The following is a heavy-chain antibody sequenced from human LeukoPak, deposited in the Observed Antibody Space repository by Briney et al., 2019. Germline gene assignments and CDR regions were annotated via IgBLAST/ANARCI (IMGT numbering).Heavy chain of an antibody. CDR2: VSNTGAT. V-gene: IGHV4-59*01. J-gene: IGHJ3*01. CDR1: GASINGYF. CDR3: ARDRRGSYYTFDV. Sequence: PSETLSLTCSVSGASINGYFWSWVRQTPERGLEWIGYVSNTGATTSNPTLKSRVSITIDMSKSQISLSMTSVTAADSALYYCARDRRGSYYTFDVWGPGTIVSVS. D-gene: IGHD1-26*01.